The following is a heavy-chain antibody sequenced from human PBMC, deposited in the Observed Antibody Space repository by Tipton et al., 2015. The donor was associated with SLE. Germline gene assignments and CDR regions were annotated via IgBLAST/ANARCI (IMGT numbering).Heavy chain of an antibody. CDR1: GYSISSGYY. CDR2: IYHSGST. V-gene: IGHV4-38-2*01. CDR3: ARQLGWGDPFAFDY. D-gene: IGHD2-21*02. J-gene: IGHJ4*02. Sequence: TLSLTCAVSGYSISSGYYWGWIRQPPGKGLEWIGSIYHSGSTRYNPSLESRVTISLDTSRSHFSLKLGSVTAADTAIYYCARQLGWGDPFAFDYWDQGTLVTVSS.